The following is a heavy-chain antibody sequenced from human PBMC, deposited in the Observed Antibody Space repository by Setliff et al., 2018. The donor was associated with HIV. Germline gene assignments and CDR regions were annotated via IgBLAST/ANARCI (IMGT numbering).Heavy chain of an antibody. CDR2: IYYSGNT. D-gene: IGHD3-3*01. Sequence: PSETLSLTCSVSRGSISSGSYYWGWIRQPPGKGLEWIGTIYYSGNTYYSPSLKSRVTISVDTTKNQFSLRLNSVTAADTAVYYCARQSGYTRGWDISGLVAGSFDLWGQGTLVTVSS. CDR3: ARQSGYTRGWDISGLVAGSFDL. CDR1: RGSISSGSYY. V-gene: IGHV4-39*01. J-gene: IGHJ3*01.